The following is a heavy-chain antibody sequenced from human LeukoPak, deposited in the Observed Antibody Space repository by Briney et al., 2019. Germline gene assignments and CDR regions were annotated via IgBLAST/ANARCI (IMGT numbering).Heavy chain of an antibody. J-gene: IGHJ4*02. Sequence: GGSLRLSCSASGFTFSGSVMYWVRHQPRKALEYASAINNNGGTTSYADSVKGRFTISRDNSKNTLSLQMSSLRVEDTAVYYCVKAQGYCGSGTCYFDYGGRGTLVTVS. CDR3: VKAQGYCGSGTCYFDY. CDR1: GFTFSGSV. V-gene: IGHV3-64D*08. D-gene: IGHD2-15*01. CDR2: INNNGGTT.